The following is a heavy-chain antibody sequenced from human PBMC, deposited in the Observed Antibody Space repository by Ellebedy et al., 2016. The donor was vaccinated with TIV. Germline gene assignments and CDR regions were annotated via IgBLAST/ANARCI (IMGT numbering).Heavy chain of an antibody. J-gene: IGHJ3*02. CDR2: IQTGGDT. CDR3: ARRITGTYGDDALDI. Sequence: GGSLRLSCAASGFTVSTNYMKWVRQAPGKGLEWVSVIQTGGDTYYADSVRGRFTISRDSSKNTLYLQMNSLRAEDTAVYYCARRITGTYGDDALDIWGQGTMVTVSS. CDR1: GFTVSTNY. D-gene: IGHD1-20*01. V-gene: IGHV3-53*01.